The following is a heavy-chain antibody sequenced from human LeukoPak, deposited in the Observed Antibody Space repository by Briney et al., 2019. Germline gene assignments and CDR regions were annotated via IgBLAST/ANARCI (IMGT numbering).Heavy chain of an antibody. Sequence: GGSLRLSCTASGFTFGDYAMSWVRQAPGKGLEWVGFIRSKAYGGTTEYAASVKGRFTISRDDSRSIAYLQMNSLKTEDTAVYYCTREGSDWNYVFYYFDYWGQGTLVTVSS. D-gene: IGHD1-7*01. CDR1: GFTFGDYA. CDR3: TREGSDWNYVFYYFDY. CDR2: IRSKAYGGTT. J-gene: IGHJ4*02. V-gene: IGHV3-49*04.